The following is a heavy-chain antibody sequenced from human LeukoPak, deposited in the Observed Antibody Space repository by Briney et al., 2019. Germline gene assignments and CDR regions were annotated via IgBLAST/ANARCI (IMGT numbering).Heavy chain of an antibody. CDR2: IYYSGST. V-gene: IGHV4-61*01. CDR1: GDSISSGSYY. J-gene: IGHJ5*02. CDR3: ARVFRNWFDP. D-gene: IGHD3-3*01. Sequence: SETMSLTCTVSGDSISSGSYYWSWIRQPPGKGLEWIGYIYYSGSTNYNPSLKSRVTISVDTFKNQFSLKLSSVTAADTAVYYCARVFRNWFDPWGQGTLVTVSS.